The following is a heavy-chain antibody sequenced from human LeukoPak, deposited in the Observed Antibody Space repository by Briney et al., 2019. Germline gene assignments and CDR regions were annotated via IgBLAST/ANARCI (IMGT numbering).Heavy chain of an antibody. CDR1: GFTFSSYW. V-gene: IGHV3-7*01. CDR3: ARDQGADYDAGGYFDY. J-gene: IGHJ4*02. Sequence: GGSLRLSCAASGFTFSSYWMSWVRQAPGKGLEWVANIKQDGSEKYYVDSVKGRFTISRDNAKNSLYLQMNSLRAEDTAVYYCARDQGADYDAGGYFDYWGQGTLVTVSS. CDR2: IKQDGSEK. D-gene: IGHD4-17*01.